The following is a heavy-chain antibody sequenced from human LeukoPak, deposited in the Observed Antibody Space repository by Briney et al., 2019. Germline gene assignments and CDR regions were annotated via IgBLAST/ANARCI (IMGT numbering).Heavy chain of an antibody. CDR1: GFNFAGYA. J-gene: IGHJ4*02. V-gene: IGHV3-23*01. CDR3: AKSRSGSANWALQIFDN. CDR2: ISGPGLST. D-gene: IGHD1-1*01. Sequence: QPGGSLRLSCAASGFNFAGYAMSWVRQAPGKGLEWVSGISGPGLSTYYADSVKGRFTVSRDNSKNSLFVQMNSLRAEDTAVYFCAKSRSGSANWALQIFDNWGQGTLVTVSS.